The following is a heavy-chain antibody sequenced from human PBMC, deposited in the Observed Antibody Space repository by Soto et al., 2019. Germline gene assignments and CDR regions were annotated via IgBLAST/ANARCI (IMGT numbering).Heavy chain of an antibody. CDR3: ARAELELLPRDY. Sequence: APVKVSCKASGYTFTSYGISWVRQAPGQGLEWMGWISAYNGNTNYAQKLQGRVTMTTDTSTSTAYMELRSLRSDDTAVYCCARAELELLPRDYWGQGTLVTVSS. J-gene: IGHJ4*02. V-gene: IGHV1-18*01. CDR2: ISAYNGNT. D-gene: IGHD1-7*01. CDR1: GYTFTSYG.